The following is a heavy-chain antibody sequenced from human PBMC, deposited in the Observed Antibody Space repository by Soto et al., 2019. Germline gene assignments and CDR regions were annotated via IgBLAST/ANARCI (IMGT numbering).Heavy chain of an antibody. V-gene: IGHV1-8*01. CDR1: GYTFTSYD. CDR3: ARVPPYYDFWSGYYSWFDP. D-gene: IGHD3-3*01. Sequence: GASVKVSCKASGYTFTSYDINWVRQATGQGLEWMGWMNPNSGNTGYAQKFQGRVTMTRNTSISTAYMELSSLRSEDTAVYYRARVPPYYDFWSGYYSWFDPWGQGTLVTVSS. J-gene: IGHJ5*02. CDR2: MNPNSGNT.